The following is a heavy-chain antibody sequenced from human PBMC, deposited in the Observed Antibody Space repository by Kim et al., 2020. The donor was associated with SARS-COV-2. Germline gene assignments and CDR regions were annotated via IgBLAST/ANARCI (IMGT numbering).Heavy chain of an antibody. D-gene: IGHD4-17*01. CDR3: ARVDGGFDV. V-gene: IGHV3-74*01. J-gene: IGHJ5*02. CDR1: GFTFSSYW. CDR2: IKGDGSTT. Sequence: GXSLRLSCAASGFTFSSYWMNWVRQVPGKGXVWVSRIKGDGSTTDYADSVKGRFTISRDNAENTLYLQMSSLRAEDTAVYYCARVDGGFDVWGQGSLGT.